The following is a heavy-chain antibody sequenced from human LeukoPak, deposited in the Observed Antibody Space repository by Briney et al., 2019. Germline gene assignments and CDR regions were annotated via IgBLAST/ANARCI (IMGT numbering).Heavy chain of an antibody. Sequence: SETLSLTCTVSGYSISSGYYWGWIRQPPGKGLEWIGSIYHSGRTYYNPSLKSRVTISVDTSKNQFSLKLNSVTAADTAVYYCARDPNLYGSGAFDYWGQGTLVIVSA. CDR2: IYHSGRT. CDR1: GYSISSGYY. J-gene: IGHJ4*02. CDR3: ARDPNLYGSGAFDY. D-gene: IGHD3-10*01. V-gene: IGHV4-38-2*02.